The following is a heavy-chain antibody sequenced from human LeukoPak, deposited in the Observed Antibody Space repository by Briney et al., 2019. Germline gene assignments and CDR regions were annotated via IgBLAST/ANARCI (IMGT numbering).Heavy chain of an antibody. CDR2: IYYSGST. J-gene: IGHJ4*02. Sequence: PSETLSLTCIVSGGSISSSSYYWGWIRQPPGKGLEWIGSIYYSGSTYYNPSLKSRVTISVGTSKNQFSLKLSSVTAADTAVYYCARAPRYSSSYYFDYWGQGTLVTVSS. CDR3: ARAPRYSSSYYFDY. D-gene: IGHD6-6*01. V-gene: IGHV4-39*07. CDR1: GGSISSSSYY.